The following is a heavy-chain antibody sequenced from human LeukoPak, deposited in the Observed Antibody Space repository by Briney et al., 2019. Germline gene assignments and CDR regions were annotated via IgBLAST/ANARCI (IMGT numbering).Heavy chain of an antibody. V-gene: IGHV1-69*05. CDR3: ARSQYITMIVARLYQFDD. CDR1: GGTFSSYA. CDR2: IIPIFGTA. J-gene: IGHJ4*02. D-gene: IGHD3-22*01. Sequence: ASVKVSCKASGGTFSSYAISWVRQAPGQGLEWMGGIIPIFGTANYAQKFQGRVAMTKDTSTSTVYMELSSLRSEDTAVYYCARSQYITMIVARLYQFDDWGQGTLVTVSS.